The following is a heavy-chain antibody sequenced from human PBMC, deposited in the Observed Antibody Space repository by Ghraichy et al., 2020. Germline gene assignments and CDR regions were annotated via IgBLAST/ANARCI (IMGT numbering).Heavy chain of an antibody. CDR3: VRFKVWGTYRPYFFDY. V-gene: IGHV3-7*03. CDR1: GFTFSRYW. D-gene: IGHD3-16*02. J-gene: IGHJ4*02. Sequence: LSLTCAASGFTFSRYWMSWVRQAPGKGLEWVTSIHKDGGEKFYVDSVKGRFITSRDNSQDSLFLQMNSLRVEDTAVYYCVRFKVWGTYRPYFFDYWGQGILVTVSS. CDR2: IHKDGGEK.